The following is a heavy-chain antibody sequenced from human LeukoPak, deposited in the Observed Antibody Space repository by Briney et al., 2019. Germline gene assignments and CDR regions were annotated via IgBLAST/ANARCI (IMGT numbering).Heavy chain of an antibody. D-gene: IGHD3-10*01. CDR1: GGSFSGYY. Sequence: SETLSLTCAVYGGSFSGYYWSWIRQPPGKGLEWIGEINHSGSTNYNPSLKSRVTISVATYKNQFSLKLSYVTAADTAVYYCARHQPTAMVRGLYYYMDVWGKGTTVTVSS. CDR2: INHSGST. V-gene: IGHV4-34*01. J-gene: IGHJ6*03. CDR3: ARHQPTAMVRGLYYYMDV.